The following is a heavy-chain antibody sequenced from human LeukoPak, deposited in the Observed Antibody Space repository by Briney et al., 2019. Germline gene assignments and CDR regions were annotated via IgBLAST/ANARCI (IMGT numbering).Heavy chain of an antibody. D-gene: IGHD4-11*01. V-gene: IGHV4-34*01. J-gene: IGHJ6*03. CDR1: GGSFSGYY. CDR2: INHSGST. CDR3: ARSTLIYYYYYMDV. Sequence: SETLSLTCAVYGGSFSGYYWSWIRQPPGKGLEWIGEINHSGSTNYNPSLKSRVTISVDTSKNQFSLKLSSVTAADTAVYYCARSTLIYYYYYMDVWGKGTTVTVSS.